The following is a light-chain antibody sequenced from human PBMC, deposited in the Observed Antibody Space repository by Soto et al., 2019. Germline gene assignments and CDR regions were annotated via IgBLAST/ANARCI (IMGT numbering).Light chain of an antibody. CDR3: KHYGKSPDLIT. V-gene: IGKV3-20*01. CDR1: QSVSSTY. J-gene: IGKJ3*01. CDR2: DAS. Sequence: EVVLMQSPGTLSLSPGERATLSCRASQSVSSTYLAWYPQKPGQAPRLLIYDASSRATGIPDRFSGSGSGTDFTLTISSLEPEAFAVYYCKHYGKSPDLITFGPGTKVDIK.